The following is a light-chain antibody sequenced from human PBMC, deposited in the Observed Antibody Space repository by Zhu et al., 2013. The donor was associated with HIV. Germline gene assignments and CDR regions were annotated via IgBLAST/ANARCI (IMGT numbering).Light chain of an antibody. CDR3: QQRSNWPYT. Sequence: DIVLTQSPGTLSLSPGEGATLSCRASQSVGNNFLPGTSXTWPAPRLLIFGTSSRATGTPDRFSGSGSGTDFTLTISSLEPEDFAVYYCQQRSNWPYTFGQGTKLEIK. CDR1: QSVGNN. V-gene: IGKV3-11*01. J-gene: IGKJ2*01. CDR2: GTS.